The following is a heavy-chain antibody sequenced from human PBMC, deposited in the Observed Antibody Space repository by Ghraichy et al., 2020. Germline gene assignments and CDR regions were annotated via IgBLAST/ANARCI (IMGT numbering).Heavy chain of an antibody. CDR2: INAGNGNT. CDR1: GYKFKSYN. CDR3: ARDLPPPGWYTMGPGDY. J-gene: IGHJ4*01. D-gene: IGHD6-19*01. V-gene: IGHV1-3*01. Sequence: ASVKDSCKASGYKFKSYNMHWVRQAPGQRFEWMGWINAGNGNTKYSQKLQGRVTFTRDTSASTAYMELSSLRPEDTAVYYCARDLPPPGWYTMGPGDYWGHGALVTVSS.